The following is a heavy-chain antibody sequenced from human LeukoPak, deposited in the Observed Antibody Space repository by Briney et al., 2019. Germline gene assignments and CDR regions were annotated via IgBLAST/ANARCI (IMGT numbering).Heavy chain of an antibody. CDR3: ARDGAYYDFWSGYLTY. CDR1: GYIFTSYA. CDR2: INAGNGNT. Sequence: ASVKVSCKASGYIFTSYAMHWVRQAPGQRLEWMGWINAGNGNTKYSQKLQGRVTITRDTSASTVYMELSSLRSEDTAVYYCARDGAYYDFWSGYLTYWGQGTLVTVSS. J-gene: IGHJ4*02. D-gene: IGHD3-3*01. V-gene: IGHV1-3*01.